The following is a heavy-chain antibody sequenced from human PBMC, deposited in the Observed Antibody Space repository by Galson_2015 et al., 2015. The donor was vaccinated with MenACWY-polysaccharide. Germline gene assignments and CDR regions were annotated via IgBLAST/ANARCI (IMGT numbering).Heavy chain of an antibody. CDR3: AKDRYSSSWYFDY. Sequence: SLRLSCAASGFTFSTYAMSWVRQAPGKGLEWVSTISANGGSTYYADSVKGRFIISRDNSKNTLYVQMNSLRAEDTAVYYCAKDRYSSSWYFDYWGQGTLVTVSS. J-gene: IGHJ4*02. D-gene: IGHD6-13*01. CDR2: ISANGGST. CDR1: GFTFSTYA. V-gene: IGHV3-23*01.